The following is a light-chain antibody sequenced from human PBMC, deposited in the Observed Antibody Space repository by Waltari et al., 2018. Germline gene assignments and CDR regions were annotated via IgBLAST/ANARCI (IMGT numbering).Light chain of an antibody. J-gene: IGKJ1*01. Sequence: DIVLTQSPGTLSLSQGERTTLFCRASQSVGRTLAWYQQKPGQAPRLLIYGTSSRATDIPDRFSGSGSGTDFSLTINRLEPEDFAVYYCQHYVRLPATFGQGTKVEIK. CDR3: QHYVRLPAT. CDR2: GTS. CDR1: QSVGRT. V-gene: IGKV3-20*01.